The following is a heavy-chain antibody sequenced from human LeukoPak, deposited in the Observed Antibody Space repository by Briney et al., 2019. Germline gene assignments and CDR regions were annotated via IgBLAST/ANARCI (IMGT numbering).Heavy chain of an antibody. CDR3: ARVTTNYYYYYMDV. D-gene: IGHD1-1*01. J-gene: IGHJ6*03. V-gene: IGHV3-20*04. CDR1: GFTFDDYG. CDR2: INWNGGST. Sequence: GGSLRLSCAASGFTFDDYGMSWVRQAPGKGLEWVSGINWNGGSTGYADSVKGRFTISRDNAKNSLYLQMNSLRAEDTALYYCARVTTNYYYYYMDVWGKGTTVTVSS.